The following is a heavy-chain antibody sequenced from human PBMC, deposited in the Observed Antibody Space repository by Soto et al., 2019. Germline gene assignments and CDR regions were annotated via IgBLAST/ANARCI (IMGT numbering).Heavy chain of an antibody. Sequence: QVQLVQCGAEVKKPGASVKVSCKASGYTFSNYGISWVRQAPGQGLEWMGWISAYNGDTKYAQKLQDRVTMTTDTSTGTAYMELRSLRSDDTAVFYCARQSGNWNYYFDFWGQGTLVTVSS. CDR3: ARQSGNWNYYFDF. D-gene: IGHD1-7*01. CDR1: GYTFSNYG. J-gene: IGHJ4*02. V-gene: IGHV1-18*01. CDR2: ISAYNGDT.